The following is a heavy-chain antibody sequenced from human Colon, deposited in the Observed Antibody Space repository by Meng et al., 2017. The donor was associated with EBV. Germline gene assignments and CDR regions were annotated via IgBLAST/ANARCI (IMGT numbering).Heavy chain of an antibody. J-gene: IGHJ4*02. CDR3: ARVTGKIYYDGSGYPEAFDY. CDR2: IYYSGSR. Sequence: QVQLQESGPGLVKPSQTLSLTCTASGDSIISTDYYWSWVRQPPGKGLEWIGYIYYSGSRYYNPSLKSRVTISVDTSKNQFSLKLSSVTAADTAVYYCARVTGKIYYDGSGYPEAFDYWGQGTLVTVYS. D-gene: IGHD3-22*01. CDR1: GDSIISTDYY. V-gene: IGHV4-30-4*01.